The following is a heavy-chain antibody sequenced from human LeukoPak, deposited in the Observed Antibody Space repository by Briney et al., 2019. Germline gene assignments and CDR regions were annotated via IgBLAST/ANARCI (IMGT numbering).Heavy chain of an antibody. CDR3: ARIIVGATGIDY. CDR2: INTDGSMT. V-gene: IGHV3-74*01. J-gene: IGHJ4*02. D-gene: IGHD1-26*01. Sequence: GGSLRLSCAASGSTFSDYWMHWVRQVPGKGLVWVSRINTDGSMTHYADSVKGRFTVSRDNARNTLYLQMNSLRVEDMAVYYCARIIVGATGIDYWGQGTLVTVSS. CDR1: GSTFSDYW.